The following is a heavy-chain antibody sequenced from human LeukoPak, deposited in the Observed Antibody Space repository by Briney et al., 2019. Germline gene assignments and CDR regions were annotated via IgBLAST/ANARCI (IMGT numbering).Heavy chain of an antibody. CDR3: ARYQSRGCDFWSGYGWFDP. CDR1: GGTFSSYA. V-gene: IGHV1-69*01. Sequence: SVKVSCKASGGTFSSYAISWVRQAPGQGLERMGGIIPIFGTANYAQKFQGRVTITADESTSTAYMELSSLRSEDTAVYYCARYQSRGCDFWSGYGWFDPWGQGTLVTVSS. CDR2: IIPIFGTA. D-gene: IGHD3-3*01. J-gene: IGHJ5*02.